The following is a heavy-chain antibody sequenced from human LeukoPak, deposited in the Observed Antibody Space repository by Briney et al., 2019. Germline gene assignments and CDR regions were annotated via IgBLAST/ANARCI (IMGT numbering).Heavy chain of an antibody. Sequence: GGSLRLSCAASGFTFDDYAMHWVRQAPGKGLERVSGISWNSGSIGYADSVKGRFTISRDNAKNSLYLQMNSLRAEDTALYYCAKDTTYDILTGYFDYWGQGTLVTVSS. CDR3: AKDTTYDILTGYFDY. V-gene: IGHV3-9*01. J-gene: IGHJ4*02. CDR2: ISWNSGSI. D-gene: IGHD3-9*01. CDR1: GFTFDDYA.